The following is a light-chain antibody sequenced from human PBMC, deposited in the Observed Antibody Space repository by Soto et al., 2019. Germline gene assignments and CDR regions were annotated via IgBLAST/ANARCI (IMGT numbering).Light chain of an antibody. CDR3: QHYAAYPIT. Sequence: DIRMTQSPSTLSASVGDRVTISCRASQSINNWLAWYQQKPGKAPKLLIYDASSLESGVPSRFSCSASGTEFTLTISSLQPDDFATYYCQHYAAYPITFGQGTRLEI. CDR2: DAS. J-gene: IGKJ5*01. V-gene: IGKV1-5*01. CDR1: QSINNW.